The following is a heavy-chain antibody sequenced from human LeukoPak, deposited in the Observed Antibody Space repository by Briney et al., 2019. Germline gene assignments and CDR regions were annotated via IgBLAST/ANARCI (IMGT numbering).Heavy chain of an antibody. CDR2: VDWDDDK. D-gene: IGHD5-18*01. Sequence: SGPALVKPTQTLTLTCTFSGFSLSTSGMCVSWIRQPPGKALEWLARVDWDDDKYYSTSLKTRLSISKDTSKNQVVLTMTNMDPVDTATYYCARIHKGGYSYGYDYWGQGTLVTVSS. CDR1: GFSLSTSGMC. V-gene: IGHV2-70*11. CDR3: ARIHKGGYSYGYDY. J-gene: IGHJ4*02.